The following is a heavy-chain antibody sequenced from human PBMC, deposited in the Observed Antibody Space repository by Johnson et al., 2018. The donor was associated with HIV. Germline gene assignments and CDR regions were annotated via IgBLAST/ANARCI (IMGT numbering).Heavy chain of an antibody. CDR3: TTLSACPNI. J-gene: IGHJ3*02. CDR2: IKSKTDGGTT. D-gene: IGHD3-16*02. V-gene: IGHV3-15*01. CDR1: GFTFSDYY. Sequence: VQLVESGGGLVKPGGSLRLSCAASGFTFSDYYMSWIRQAPGKGLEWVGRIKSKTDGGTTDYAVPVKGRFTISRDDSKKTLYLQMNSLKTEDTAVYYCTTLSACPNIWCKGTMVTVSS.